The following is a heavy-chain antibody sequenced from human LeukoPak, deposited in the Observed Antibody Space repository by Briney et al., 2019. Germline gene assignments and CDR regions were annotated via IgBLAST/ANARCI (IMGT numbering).Heavy chain of an antibody. CDR2: IYPGDSDT. CDR3: ARQSITIFGVPRGWFDP. CDR1: GYSFTNYW. V-gene: IGHV5-51*01. J-gene: IGHJ5*02. D-gene: IGHD3-3*01. Sequence: GESLKISCKGSGYSFTNYWIGWVRQMPGNGLECMGIIYPGDSDTRYSPSFRGQVTISAGKSINTAYLQWSSLKASDTAMYYCARQSITIFGVPRGWFDPWGQGTLVTVSS.